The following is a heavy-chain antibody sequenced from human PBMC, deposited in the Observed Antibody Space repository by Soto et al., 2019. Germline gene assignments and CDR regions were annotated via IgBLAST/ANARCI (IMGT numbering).Heavy chain of an antibody. CDR3: SGCSGGACHKNYGMDV. J-gene: IGHJ6*02. CDR1: GFTFSDYY. CDR2: ISSSSSYT. Sequence: GGSLRLSCAASGFTFSDYYMSWIRQAPGKGLEWVSYISSSSSYTNYADSVKGRFTISRDNAKNSLFLQMNSLRGEDTAVYYCSGCSGGACHKNYGMDVWGQGTTVTVSS. D-gene: IGHD2-15*01. V-gene: IGHV3-11*06.